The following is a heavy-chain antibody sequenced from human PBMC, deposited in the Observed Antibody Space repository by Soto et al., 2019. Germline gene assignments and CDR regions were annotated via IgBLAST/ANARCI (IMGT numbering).Heavy chain of an antibody. CDR2: ISTNGHST. CDR1: GFTFRNYA. J-gene: IGHJ4*02. CDR3: VRDERGTTGTFFES. Sequence: GGSLRLSCSASGFTFRNYAMHWVRQAPGKGLEYVSAISTNGHSTYYADSVKVRFTISRDDSKNTLYLQMSSLGVEDSAVYFCVRDERGTTGTFFESWGQGALVTVSS. V-gene: IGHV3-64D*06. D-gene: IGHD1-1*01.